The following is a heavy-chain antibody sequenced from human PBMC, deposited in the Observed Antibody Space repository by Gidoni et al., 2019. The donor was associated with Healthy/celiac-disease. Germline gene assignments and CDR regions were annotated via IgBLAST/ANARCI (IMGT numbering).Heavy chain of an antibody. CDR3: AKGIPIVVVPAAIPGYFDY. J-gene: IGHJ4*02. D-gene: IGHD2-2*02. Sequence: EVQLLESGGGLVQPGGSLRLSCAASGITLSSYVLSWVRQAPGKGLEWVSAISGSGGGTYYADTVKGRFTISRENSKNTLYLQMNSLRAEDTAVYYCAKGIPIVVVPAAIPGYFDYWGQGTLVTVSS. CDR1: GITLSSYV. CDR2: ISGSGGGT. V-gene: IGHV3-23*01.